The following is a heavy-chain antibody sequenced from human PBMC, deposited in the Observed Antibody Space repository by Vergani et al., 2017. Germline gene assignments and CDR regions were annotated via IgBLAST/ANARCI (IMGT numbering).Heavy chain of an antibody. J-gene: IGHJ6*03. Sequence: EVQLVESGGGLVQPGGSLRLSCAASGFTFSSYAMHWVRQAPGKGLEYVSAISGSGGSTYYADSVKGRFTISRDNSKNTLYLQMNSLRAEDTAVYYCAKDGMDTAINYYYMDVWGKGTTVTVSS. CDR1: GFTFSSYA. CDR3: AKDGMDTAINYYYMDV. V-gene: IGHV3-23*04. D-gene: IGHD5-18*01. CDR2: ISGSGGST.